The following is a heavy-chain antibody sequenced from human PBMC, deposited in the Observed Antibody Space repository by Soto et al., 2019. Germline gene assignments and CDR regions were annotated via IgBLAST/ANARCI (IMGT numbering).Heavy chain of an antibody. CDR2: ISYDGSNK. D-gene: IGHD3-22*01. Sequence: PGGSLRLSCAASGFTFSSYAMHWVRQAPGKGLEWVAVISYDGSNKYYADSVKGRFTISRDNSKNTLYLQMNSLRAEDTAVYYCARDGGDSSGYYYRGDYYYYYGMDVWGQRTTVTVSS. CDR1: GFTFSSYA. V-gene: IGHV3-30-3*01. CDR3: ARDGGDSSGYYYRGDYYYYYGMDV. J-gene: IGHJ6*02.